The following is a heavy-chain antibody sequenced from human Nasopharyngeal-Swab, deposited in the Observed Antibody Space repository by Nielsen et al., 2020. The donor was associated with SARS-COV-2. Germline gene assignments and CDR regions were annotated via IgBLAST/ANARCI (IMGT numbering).Heavy chain of an antibody. J-gene: IGHJ6*02. CDR3: VGSNWYGDYYYYYGMDV. Sequence: GSLRLSCTVSGGSISSSSYYWGWIRQPPGKGLEWIGSIYYSGSTYYNPSLKSRVTISVDTSKNQFSLKLSSVTAADTAVYYCVGSNWYGDYYYYYGMDVWGQGTTVTVSS. CDR1: GGSISSSSYY. D-gene: IGHD6-13*01. CDR2: IYYSGST. V-gene: IGHV4-39*07.